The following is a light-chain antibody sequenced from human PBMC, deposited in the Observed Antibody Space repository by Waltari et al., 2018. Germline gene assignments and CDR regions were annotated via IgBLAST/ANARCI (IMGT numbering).Light chain of an antibody. Sequence: DIQMTQSPSSLLAFVGDRATITCRASQSISSALNLYQQKPGKAAKLLIYEASSLQSGVPSRFSGSGSGTDFTLTISSLRPEDCATYYCQQSSSTPFTFGPGTKVDI. J-gene: IGKJ3*01. CDR3: QQSSSTPFT. CDR2: EAS. CDR1: QSISSA. V-gene: IGKV1-39*01.